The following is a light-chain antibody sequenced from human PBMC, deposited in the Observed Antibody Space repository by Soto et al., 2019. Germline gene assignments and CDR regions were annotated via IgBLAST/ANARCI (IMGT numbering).Light chain of an antibody. CDR2: EVT. J-gene: IGLJ7*01. CDR1: SSDVGGYNY. V-gene: IGLV2-8*01. Sequence: QSALTQPPSASGSPGQSVTISCTGTSSDVGGYNYVSWYQQYPARAPKLMIYEVTKRPSGVPDRFSGSKSGNTASLTVSGRQAEDEADYYCSPYAASNNDYFVFGGGTQLTVL. CDR3: SPYAASNNDYFV.